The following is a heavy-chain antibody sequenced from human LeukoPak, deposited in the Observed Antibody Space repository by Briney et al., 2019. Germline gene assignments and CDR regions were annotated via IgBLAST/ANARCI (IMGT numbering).Heavy chain of an antibody. CDR3: ARDLWELSRGAPDC. Sequence: ASVKVSCKASGGTFSSYAISWVRQAPGQGLEWMGWISAYNGNTNYAQKLQGRVTMTTDTSTSTAYMELRSLRSDDTAVYYCARDLWELSRGAPDCWGQGTLVTVSS. CDR2: ISAYNGNT. V-gene: IGHV1-18*01. D-gene: IGHD1-26*01. CDR1: GGTFSSYA. J-gene: IGHJ4*02.